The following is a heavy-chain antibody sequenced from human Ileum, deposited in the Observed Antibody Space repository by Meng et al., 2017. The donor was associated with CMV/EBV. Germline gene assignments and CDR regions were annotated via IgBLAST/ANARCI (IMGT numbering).Heavy chain of an antibody. CDR3: ARWDCFSTSGWNGGLYGMDV. CDR1: GFTFNSYE. V-gene: IGHV3-48*03. CDR2: ISSGGTTM. J-gene: IGHJ6*02. Sequence: GESLKISCAASGFTFNSYEMNWVRQAPGMGLEWISYISSGGTTMYYADSVKGRFTISRDNAKNSVYLQMNSLRAEDTAVYYCARWDCFSTSGWNGGLYGMDVWGQGTTVTVSS. D-gene: IGHD2-2*01.